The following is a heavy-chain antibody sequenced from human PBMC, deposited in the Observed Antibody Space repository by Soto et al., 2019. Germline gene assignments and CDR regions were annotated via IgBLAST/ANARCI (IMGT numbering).Heavy chain of an antibody. D-gene: IGHD2-21*01. CDR1: GFTFNTYD. CDR2: ITTSSDYI. J-gene: IGHJ5*02. Sequence: EVQLVESGGGLVKPGGSLRLSCAASGFTFNTYDMTWVRQAPGKGLEWVSSITTSSDYIYYADSLKGRITISRDNSKNSLFLQLNSLRAEDTAGYYCVRSGTARLLRHSWFDTWGQGTLVTVSS. CDR3: VRSGTARLLRHSWFDT. V-gene: IGHV3-21*01.